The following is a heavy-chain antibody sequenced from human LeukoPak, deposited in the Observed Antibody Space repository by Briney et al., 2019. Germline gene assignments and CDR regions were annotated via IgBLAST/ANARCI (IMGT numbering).Heavy chain of an antibody. Sequence: SETLSLTCTVSGGSISSYYWSWIRQPPGKGLEWIGYIYYSGSTNYNPSLKSRVTISVDTSKNQFSLKLSSVTAADTAVYYCAKGLVVVITRVAFDIWGQGTMVTVSS. J-gene: IGHJ3*02. CDR2: IYYSGST. CDR1: GGSISSYY. D-gene: IGHD3-22*01. V-gene: IGHV4-59*01. CDR3: AKGLVVVITRVAFDI.